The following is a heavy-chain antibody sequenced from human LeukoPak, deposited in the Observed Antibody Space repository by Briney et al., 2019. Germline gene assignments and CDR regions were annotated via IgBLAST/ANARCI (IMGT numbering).Heavy chain of an antibody. CDR2: ISGSGNII. D-gene: IGHD3-16*01. CDR1: GFTFSSYY. V-gene: IGHV3-11*01. J-gene: IGHJ5*02. CDR3: ARDRGEFDP. Sequence: PGGPLRLSCAASGFTFSSYYMSWIRQAPGKGLEWVAYISGSGNIIYYTESLKGRFTISRDNAKNSLFLQMNSLRVEDTAVYYCARDRGEFDPWGQGTLVTVSS.